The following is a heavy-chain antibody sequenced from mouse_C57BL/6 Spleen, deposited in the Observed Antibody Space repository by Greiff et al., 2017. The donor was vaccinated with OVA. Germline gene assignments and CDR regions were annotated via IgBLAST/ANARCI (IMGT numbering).Heavy chain of an antibody. J-gene: IGHJ2*01. D-gene: IGHD2-3*01. Sequence: EVQLVESGGGLVQPGGSLSLSCAASGFTFTDYYMSWVRQPPGKALEWLGFIRNKANGYTTEYSASVKGRFTISRDNSQSILYLQMNALRAEDSATYYCARYGDGYPFDYWGQGTTLTVSS. CDR3: ARYGDGYPFDY. CDR2: IRNKANGYTT. V-gene: IGHV7-3*01. CDR1: GFTFTDYY.